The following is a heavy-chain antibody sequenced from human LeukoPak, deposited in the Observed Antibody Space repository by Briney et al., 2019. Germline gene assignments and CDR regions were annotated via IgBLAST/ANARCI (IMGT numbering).Heavy chain of an antibody. CDR2: IYYSGST. Sequence: SETLSLTSTVSGGSISSYYWSWIRQPPGKGLEWIGYIYYSGSTNYKPSLKSRVTISVDTSKNQFSLKLSSVTAADTAVYYCARVGLTAFDPWGQGTLVTVSS. J-gene: IGHJ5*02. CDR1: GGSISSYY. CDR3: ARVGLTAFDP. V-gene: IGHV4-59*01. D-gene: IGHD2-21*02.